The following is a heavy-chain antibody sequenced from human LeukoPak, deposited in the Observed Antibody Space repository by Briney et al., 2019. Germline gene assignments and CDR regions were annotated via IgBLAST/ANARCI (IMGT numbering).Heavy chain of an antibody. CDR1: GGSISSYY. Sequence: SETLSLTCTVSGGSISSYYWSWIRQPAGEGLEWIGRIYTSGSTNYNPSLKSRVTMSVDTSKNQFSLKLSSVTAADTAVYYCARDYYDSSGHDAFDIWGQGTMVTVSS. J-gene: IGHJ3*02. D-gene: IGHD3-22*01. CDR3: ARDYYDSSGHDAFDI. CDR2: IYTSGST. V-gene: IGHV4-4*07.